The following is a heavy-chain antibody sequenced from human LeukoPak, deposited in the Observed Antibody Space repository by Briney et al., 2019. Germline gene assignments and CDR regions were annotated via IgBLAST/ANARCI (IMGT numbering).Heavy chain of an antibody. J-gene: IGHJ5*02. D-gene: IGHD1-26*01. CDR1: GYSIISDYY. V-gene: IGHV4-38-2*02. Sequence: SETLSLTCTVSGYSIISDYYWGWIRQPPGKELEWIGSIYHTGTTYYNPSLRSRVTISVDTSKNQFSLKLSSVTAADTAVYYCASGNSGSYYYWFDPWGQGTLVTVSS. CDR3: ASGNSGSYYYWFDP. CDR2: IYHTGTT.